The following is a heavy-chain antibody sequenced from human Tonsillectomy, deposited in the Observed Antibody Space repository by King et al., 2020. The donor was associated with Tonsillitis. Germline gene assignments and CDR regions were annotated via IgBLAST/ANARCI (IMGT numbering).Heavy chain of an antibody. D-gene: IGHD3-22*01. CDR3: AKTPFYYDSSGPYFDY. CDR2: IYSGSSAT. V-gene: IGHV3-23*03. CDR1: GFTFSSYA. J-gene: IGHJ4*02. Sequence: VQLVESGGGLVQPGGSLRLSCAASGFTFSSYAMSWVRQAPGKGLEWVSVIYSGSSATYYADSVKGRFTISRDNSKNTLYLQMNSLRAEDTAVYYCAKTPFYYDSSGPYFDYGGQGTLLTVSA.